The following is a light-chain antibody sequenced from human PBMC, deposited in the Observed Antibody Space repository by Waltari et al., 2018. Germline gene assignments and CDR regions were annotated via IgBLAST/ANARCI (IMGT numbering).Light chain of an antibody. J-gene: IGLJ2*01. CDR2: GQN. CDR3: GSRDATGDHVL. CDR1: SLKNYY. Sequence: SSELTQDPAVSVALGQTVKITCQGNSLKNYYTNWYQKKPGQAPILVISGQNNRPSGIPDRFSGTGSRDTASLTITGAQAEDEADYFCGSRDATGDHVLFGGGTKLTVL. V-gene: IGLV3-19*01.